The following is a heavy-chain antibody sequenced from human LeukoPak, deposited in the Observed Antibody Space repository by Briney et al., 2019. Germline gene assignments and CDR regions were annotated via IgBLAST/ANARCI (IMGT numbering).Heavy chain of an antibody. CDR3: ARDLPMLLDGLGLFGY. CDR1: GFTFSSYD. CDR2: ISSSGSTI. Sequence: GGSLRLSCAASGFTFSSYDMNWVRQAPGKGLEWVSYISSSGSTIYYADSVKGRFTISRDNTKNSLYLQMDSLRAEDTAVYYYARDLPMLLDGLGLFGYWGQGTLVTVFS. D-gene: IGHD3-16*01. J-gene: IGHJ4*02. V-gene: IGHV3-48*03.